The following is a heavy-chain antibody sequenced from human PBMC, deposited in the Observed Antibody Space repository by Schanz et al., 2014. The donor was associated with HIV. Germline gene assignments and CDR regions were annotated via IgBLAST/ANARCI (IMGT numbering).Heavy chain of an antibody. CDR1: GFTFSSYG. J-gene: IGHJ6*02. D-gene: IGHD3-10*01. V-gene: IGHV3-30*02. CDR3: AKDGAPSGSYSYGMDV. CDR2: IWYDGSNK. Sequence: VQLVESGGGLVKPGGSLRLSCAASGFTFSSYGMHWVRQAPGKGLEWVAVIWYDGSNKYYADSVKGRFTISRDNSKNTLYLQMNSLRAEDTAVYHCAKDGAPSGSYSYGMDVWGQGTTVTVSS.